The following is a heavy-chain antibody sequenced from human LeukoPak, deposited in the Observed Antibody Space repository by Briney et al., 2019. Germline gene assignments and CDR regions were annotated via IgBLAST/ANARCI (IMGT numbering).Heavy chain of an antibody. V-gene: IGHV4-59*01. CDR2: IYYSGST. CDR3: ARGGSGWSFDY. J-gene: IGHJ4*02. CDR1: GGSISSYY. Sequence: SETLSLTCTVSGGSISSYYWSWIRQPPGKGLEWIGYIYYSGSTNYNPSLKSRVTISVDTSKNQFSLELSSVTAADTAVYYCARGGSGWSFDYWGQGTLVTVSS. D-gene: IGHD6-19*01.